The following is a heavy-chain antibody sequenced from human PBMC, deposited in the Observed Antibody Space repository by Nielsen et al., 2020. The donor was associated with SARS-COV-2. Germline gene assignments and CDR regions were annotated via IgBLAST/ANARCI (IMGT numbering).Heavy chain of an antibody. Sequence: SETLSLTCAVYGGSFSGYYWSWIRQPPGKGLEWIGEINHSGSTNYNPSLKSRVTISVDTSKNQFSLKLSSVTAADTAVYYCARSVAAAGTAGEPASNWFDPWGQGTLVTVSS. CDR2: INHSGST. CDR1: GGSFSGYY. J-gene: IGHJ5*02. D-gene: IGHD6-13*01. V-gene: IGHV4-34*01. CDR3: ARSVAAAGTAGEPASNWFDP.